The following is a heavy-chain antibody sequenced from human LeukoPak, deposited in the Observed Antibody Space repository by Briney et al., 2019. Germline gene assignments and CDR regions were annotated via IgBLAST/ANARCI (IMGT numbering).Heavy chain of an antibody. CDR3: ARPPPPPGYSGSWYVGDYYYYGRDV. CDR1: GYSFSTYW. D-gene: IGHD6-13*01. CDR2: IYPGDSDT. Sequence: GESLKISCKGSGYSFSTYWIGWVRQMPGKGLEWMGVIYPGDSDTRYSPSFQGQVSISADKSISTASLQWSSLEASDTAMYYCARPPPPPGYSGSWYVGDYYYYGRDVGGKGPRSPSPQ. V-gene: IGHV5-51*01. J-gene: IGHJ6*01.